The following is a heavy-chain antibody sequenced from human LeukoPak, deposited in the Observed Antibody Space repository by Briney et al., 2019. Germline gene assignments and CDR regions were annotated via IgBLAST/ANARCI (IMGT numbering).Heavy chain of an antibody. CDR1: GGSFSGYY. CDR3: ASEGTRDYYHYTMDV. D-gene: IGHD2-2*01. CDR2: INHSGST. V-gene: IGHV4-34*01. Sequence: RSETLTLTCAVYGGSFSGYYWSWIRQPPGKGLEWIGEINHSGSTNYNPSLKSRVTISVDTSKNQFSLKLSSVTAADTAIYYCASEGTRDYYHYTMDVWGKGTTVNISS. J-gene: IGHJ6*03.